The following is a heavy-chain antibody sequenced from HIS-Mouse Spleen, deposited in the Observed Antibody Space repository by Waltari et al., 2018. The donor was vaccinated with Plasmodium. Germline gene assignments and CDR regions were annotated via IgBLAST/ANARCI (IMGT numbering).Heavy chain of an antibody. CDR3: ARVLGYKAAAGTFVEYFQH. D-gene: IGHD6-13*01. CDR2: INPNSG. V-gene: IGHV1-2*02. Sequence: QVQLVQSGAGVKKPGASVKVSCKASGYTFTGYYMHWVRQAPGQGLEWMGWINPNSGDTSISTAYMELSRLRSDDTAVYYCARVLGYKAAAGTFVEYFQHWGQGTLVTVSS. CDR1: GYTFTGYY. J-gene: IGHJ1*01.